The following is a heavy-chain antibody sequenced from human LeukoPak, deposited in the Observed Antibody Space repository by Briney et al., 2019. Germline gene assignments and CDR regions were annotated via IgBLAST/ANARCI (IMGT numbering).Heavy chain of an antibody. CDR1: GFTFSSYA. CDR3: ASGPGYYDSSGYYYAKSDGSWGDAFDI. Sequence: GGSLRLSCAASGFTFSSYAMSWVRQAPGKGLEWVSGISASGGSTYYADSVKGRFTLSRDNSKDTLYLQMNSLRAEDTAVYYCASGPGYYDSSGYYYAKSDGSWGDAFDIWGQGTMVTVSS. J-gene: IGHJ3*02. D-gene: IGHD3-22*01. CDR2: ISASGGST. V-gene: IGHV3-23*01.